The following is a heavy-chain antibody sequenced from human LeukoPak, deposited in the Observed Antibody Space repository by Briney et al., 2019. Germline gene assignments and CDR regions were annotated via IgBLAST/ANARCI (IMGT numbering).Heavy chain of an antibody. Sequence: GGSLRLSCAVSRITLSNYGMSWVRQAPGKGLEWVAGISGTGGSTNYADSVKGRFIISRDNPKNTLYLQMNSLRAEDTAVYFCAKRGVVIRVILVGFHKEAYYFDSWGQGALVTASS. D-gene: IGHD3-10*01. V-gene: IGHV3-23*01. CDR2: ISGTGGST. CDR3: AKRGVVIRVILVGFHKEAYYFDS. J-gene: IGHJ4*02. CDR1: RITLSNYG.